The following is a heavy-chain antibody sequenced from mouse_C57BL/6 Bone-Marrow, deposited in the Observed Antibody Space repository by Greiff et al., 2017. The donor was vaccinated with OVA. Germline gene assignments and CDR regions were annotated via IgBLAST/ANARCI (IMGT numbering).Heavy chain of an antibody. D-gene: IGHD1-1*01. V-gene: IGHV1-31*01. CDR1: GYSFTGYY. CDR3: AFYYGSSYTLYFDV. Sequence: EVQLQQSGPELVKPGASVKISCKASGYSFTGYYMHWVKQSHGNILDWIGYIYPYNGVSSYNQNFKGKATLTVDKSSSTAYMELRRLTSEDSAVYYCAFYYGSSYTLYFDVWGTGTTVTVSS. CDR2: IYPYNGVS. J-gene: IGHJ1*03.